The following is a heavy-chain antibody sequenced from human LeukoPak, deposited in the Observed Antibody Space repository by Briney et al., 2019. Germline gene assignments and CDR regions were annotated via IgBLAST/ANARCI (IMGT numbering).Heavy chain of an antibody. CDR1: GFTFSSYA. CDR2: ISGSGGST. CDR3: AKDGRGCSSTSCYTYYYYGMDV. D-gene: IGHD2-2*02. J-gene: IGHJ6*02. V-gene: IGHV3-23*01. Sequence: GGSLRLSCAASGFTFSSYAMSWVRQAPGKGLEWVSAISGSGGSTYYADSVKGRFTISRDNSKNTLYLQMNSLRAEDTAVYYCAKDGRGCSSTSCYTYYYYGMDVWGQGTTVTVSS.